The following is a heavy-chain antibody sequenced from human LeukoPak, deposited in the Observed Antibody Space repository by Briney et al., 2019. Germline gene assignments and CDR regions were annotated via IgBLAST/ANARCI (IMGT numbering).Heavy chain of an antibody. D-gene: IGHD3-10*01. V-gene: IGHV1-2*02. CDR2: INPNSGGT. CDR1: GHTFTAYY. CDR3: ARASVRGVKSAYFDY. J-gene: IGHJ4*02. Sequence: ASVKVSCKASGHTFTAYYMFWVRQAPGQGLEWMGWINPNSGGTNYAQKFQGRVTMTRDTSISTAYMELSRLRSDDTAVYYCARASVRGVKSAYFDYWGQGTLVTVSS.